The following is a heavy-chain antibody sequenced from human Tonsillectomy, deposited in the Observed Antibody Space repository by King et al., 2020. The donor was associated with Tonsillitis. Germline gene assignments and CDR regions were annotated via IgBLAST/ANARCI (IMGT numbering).Heavy chain of an antibody. CDR2: KYYRSKWYD. CDR3: ARDPSNGRAAAGLFDY. J-gene: IGHJ4*02. CDR1: GDSVSSNSAA. D-gene: IGHD6-13*01. V-gene: IGHV6-1*01. Sequence: VQLPQSGPGLVKPSQTLSLTCAISGDSVSSNSAAWNWIRQSPSRGLEWLGRKYYRSKWYDDYAVSVKSRITINPDKSKHQFSLQLNSVTPEDTAVYYCARDPSNGRAAAGLFDYWGQGTLVTVSS.